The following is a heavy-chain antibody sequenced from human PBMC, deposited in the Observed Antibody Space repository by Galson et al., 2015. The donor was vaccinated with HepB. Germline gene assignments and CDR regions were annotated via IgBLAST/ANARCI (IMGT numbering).Heavy chain of an antibody. V-gene: IGHV3-11*06. Sequence: SLRLSCAASGFTFSDYYMSWIRQAPGKGLEWVSYISSSSSYTNYADSVKGRFTISRDNAKNSLYLQMNSLRAEDTAVYYCARDFWGDGNSVDYWGQGTLVTVSS. D-gene: IGHD4-23*01. CDR2: ISSSSSYT. J-gene: IGHJ4*02. CDR1: GFTFSDYY. CDR3: ARDFWGDGNSVDY.